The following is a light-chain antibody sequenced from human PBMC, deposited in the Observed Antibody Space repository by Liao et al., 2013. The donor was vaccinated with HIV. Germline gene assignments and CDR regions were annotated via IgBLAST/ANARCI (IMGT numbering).Light chain of an antibody. CDR1: NIGSKS. J-gene: IGLJ2*01. Sequence: SYELTQPPSVSVAPGKTARITCGGNNIGSKSVHWYQQKPGQAPVLVISYDSDRPSGIPERFSGSKSGNTATLTISGVEAGDEADYYCQVWDDNSNHVVFGGGTKLTVL. CDR2: YDS. CDR3: QVWDDNSNHVV. V-gene: IGLV3-21*04.